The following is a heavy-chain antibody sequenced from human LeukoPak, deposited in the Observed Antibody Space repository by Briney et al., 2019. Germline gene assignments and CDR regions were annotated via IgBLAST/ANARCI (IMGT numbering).Heavy chain of an antibody. CDR3: AGVGGMRGWYLSY. V-gene: IGHV4-4*01. Sequence: SETLSLTCTLSSGSLFNNNWWSWVRQPPGKGLEWIGKINHSGRTNYNPSLESRVTISVETSKNEFSLKLSSVTAADAAVYCCAGVGGMRGWYLSYWGQGTLVTVSS. CDR1: SGSLFNNNW. CDR2: INHSGRT. D-gene: IGHD6-19*01. J-gene: IGHJ4*02.